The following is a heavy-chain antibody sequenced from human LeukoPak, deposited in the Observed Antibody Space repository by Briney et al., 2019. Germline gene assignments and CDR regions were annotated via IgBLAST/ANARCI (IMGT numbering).Heavy chain of an antibody. V-gene: IGHV6-1*01. CDR1: GDSVSSNSAA. CDR2: TYYRSKWNK. J-gene: IGHJ6*02. D-gene: IGHD3-9*01. CDR3: ARSQYDILAGYYYYGMDV. Sequence: SRTLSLTCAISGDSVSSNSAAWNWIRQSPSRALEWLGRTYYRSKWNKDSEVCVKSRITHNQDPAKNQFSLQLNSVTPEDTAVYCCARSQYDILAGYYYYGMDVWGQGTTVTVSS.